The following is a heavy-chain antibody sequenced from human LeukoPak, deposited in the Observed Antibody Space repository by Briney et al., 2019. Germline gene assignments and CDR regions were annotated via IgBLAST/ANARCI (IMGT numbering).Heavy chain of an antibody. CDR1: GFTFSSSG. CDR3: AELGITMTGGV. Sequence: GGSLRLSCAASGFTFSSSGMNWVRQAPGKGLEWVSGIRGSGGSTYYADSVKGRFTISRDNAKNSLYLQMNSLRAEDTAVYYCAELGITMTGGVWGKGTTVTISS. D-gene: IGHD3-10*02. J-gene: IGHJ6*04. CDR2: IRGSGGST. V-gene: IGHV3-23*01.